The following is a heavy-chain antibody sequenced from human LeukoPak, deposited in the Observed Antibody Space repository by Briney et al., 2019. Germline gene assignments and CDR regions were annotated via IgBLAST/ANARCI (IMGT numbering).Heavy chain of an antibody. CDR3: AKDNRAVVTAIFDY. CDR2: IKQDGSEK. CDR1: GFTFSSYW. V-gene: IGHV3-7*03. J-gene: IGHJ4*02. Sequence: PGGSLRLSCAASGFTFSSYWMSWVRQAPGKGLEWVANIKQDGSEKYYVDSVKGRFTISRDNAKNSLYLQMNSLRAEDMALYYCAKDNRAVVTAIFDYWGQGTLVTVSS. D-gene: IGHD2-21*02.